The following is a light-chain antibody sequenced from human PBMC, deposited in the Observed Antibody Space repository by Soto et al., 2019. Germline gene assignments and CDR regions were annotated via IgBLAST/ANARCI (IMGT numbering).Light chain of an antibody. CDR1: QSISSY. CDR3: QQSYSTPRT. CDR2: AAS. Sequence: DVQMTQTPSSLSASGGYKVIITFLASQSISSYLNWYQQKPGKAPKLLIYAASSLQSGVPSRFSGSGSGTDFTLTISSLQPEDFATYYCQQSYSTPRTFGQGTKVDI. V-gene: IGKV1-39*01. J-gene: IGKJ1*01.